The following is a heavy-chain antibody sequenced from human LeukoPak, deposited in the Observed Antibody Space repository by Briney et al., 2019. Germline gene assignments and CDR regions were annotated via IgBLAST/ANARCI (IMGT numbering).Heavy chain of an antibody. CDR3: VRRVPPGSSGWYSNWFDP. J-gene: IGHJ5*02. Sequence: PSETLSLTCTVSGGSISTSNYYWGWTRQPPGKGLEWFGNIVYSGSTYYGPSLKSRLTISLDTSSKQFSLKLSSVTAADTAVYYCVRRVPPGSSGWYSNWFDPWGQGTLVTVSS. V-gene: IGHV4-39*07. CDR2: IVYSGST. D-gene: IGHD6-19*01. CDR1: GGSISTSNYY.